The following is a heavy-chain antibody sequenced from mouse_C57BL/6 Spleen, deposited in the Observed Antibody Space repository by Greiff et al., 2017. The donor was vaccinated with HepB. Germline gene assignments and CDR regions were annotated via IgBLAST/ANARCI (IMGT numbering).Heavy chain of an antibody. Sequence: QVQLKESGPGILQSSQTLSLTCSFSGFSLSTSGMGVSWIRQPSGKGLEWLAHIYWDDDKRYNPSLKSRLTISKDTSRNQVFLKITSVDTADTATYYCARPDYDYEGYFDVWGTGTTVTVSS. D-gene: IGHD2-4*01. CDR2: IYWDDDK. J-gene: IGHJ1*03. V-gene: IGHV8-12*01. CDR3: ARPDYDYEGYFDV. CDR1: GFSLSTSGMG.